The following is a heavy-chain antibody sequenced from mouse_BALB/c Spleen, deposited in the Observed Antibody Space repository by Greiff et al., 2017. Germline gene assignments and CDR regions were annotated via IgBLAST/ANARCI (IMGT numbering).Heavy chain of an antibody. Sequence: EVQLQQSGTVLARPGASVKMSCKASGYTFTSYWMHWVKQRPGQGLEWIGAIYPGNSDTSYNQKFKGKAKLTAVTSTSTAYMELSSLTSEDSAVYYCARGYGSLYYYAMDYWGQGTSVTVSS. CDR3: ARGYGSLYYYAMDY. J-gene: IGHJ4*01. CDR1: GYTFTSYW. V-gene: IGHV1-5*01. D-gene: IGHD1-1*01. CDR2: IYPGNSDT.